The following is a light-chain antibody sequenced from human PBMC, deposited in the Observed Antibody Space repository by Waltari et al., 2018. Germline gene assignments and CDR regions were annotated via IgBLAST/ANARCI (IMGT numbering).Light chain of an antibody. J-gene: IGKJ1*01. V-gene: IGKV3-20*01. CDR2: STS. CDR3: QQYVRSPET. CDR1: QSVDCDY. Sequence: EIVLTQSPGTLSLSPGDRATLSCRASQSVDCDYLAWYQQKPGQAPRLLIYSTSGRAAGIPRRFSGSGSGTDFTLTISRLEPEDFAVYYWQQYVRSPETFGQGTKVEI.